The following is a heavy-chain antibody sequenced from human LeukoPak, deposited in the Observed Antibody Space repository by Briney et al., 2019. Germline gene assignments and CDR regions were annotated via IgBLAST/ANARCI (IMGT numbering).Heavy chain of an antibody. D-gene: IGHD3-22*01. CDR2: ISYDGSNK. Sequence: GGSLRLSCAASGFTFNSFGMHWVRQAPGKGLEWVAVISYDGSNKYFADSVKGRFTISRDNSKNTVYLQMNSLRAEDTAVYYCAKDYDSSGWAAFDIWGQGTMVTVSS. J-gene: IGHJ3*02. V-gene: IGHV3-30*18. CDR1: GFTFNSFG. CDR3: AKDYDSSGWAAFDI.